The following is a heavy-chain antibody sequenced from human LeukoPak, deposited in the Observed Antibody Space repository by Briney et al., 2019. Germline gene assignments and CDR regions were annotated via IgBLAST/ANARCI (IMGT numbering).Heavy chain of an antibody. CDR1: GYTFTSYD. D-gene: IGHD3-22*01. CDR2: ISAYNGNT. J-gene: IGHJ4*02. V-gene: IGHV1-18*01. Sequence: ASVKVSCKASGYTFTSYDISWVRQAPGQGLEWMGWISAYNGNTNYAQKLQGRVTMTTDTSTSTAYMELRSLRSDDTAVYYCATSSGYYYGEYYWGQGALVTVSS. CDR3: ATSSGYYYGEYY.